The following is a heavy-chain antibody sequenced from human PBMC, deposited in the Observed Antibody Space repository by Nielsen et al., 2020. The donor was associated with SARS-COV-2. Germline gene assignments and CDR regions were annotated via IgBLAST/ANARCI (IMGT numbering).Heavy chain of an antibody. J-gene: IGHJ6*02. CDR3: ARHKYYYGMDV. Sequence: SETLSLTCTVSGGSISSGYSYWSWIRQPPGKGLEWIGLIYYSGTTYHNPSPKSRVTIAVDTTKNQFTMRLSSVNAADTAVYYCARHKYYYGMDVWGQGTTVTVSS. CDR2: IYYSGTT. CDR1: GGSISSGYSY. V-gene: IGHV4-39*01.